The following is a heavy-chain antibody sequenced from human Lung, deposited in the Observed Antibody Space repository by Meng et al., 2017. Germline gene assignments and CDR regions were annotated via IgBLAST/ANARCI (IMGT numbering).Heavy chain of an antibody. Sequence: QVQVVQTGSELKKPGAAVRGACKASGYTFTSYGMNWVRQAPGQGLEWMGWINTNTGNPTYAQGFTRRFVFSLDTSVSTAYLQISSLKAEDTAVYYCARDPSGNERWSWFDPWGQGTLVTVSS. V-gene: IGHV7-4-1*02. CDR2: INTNTGNP. D-gene: IGHD1-1*01. CDR1: GYTFTSYG. CDR3: ARDPSGNERWSWFDP. J-gene: IGHJ5*02.